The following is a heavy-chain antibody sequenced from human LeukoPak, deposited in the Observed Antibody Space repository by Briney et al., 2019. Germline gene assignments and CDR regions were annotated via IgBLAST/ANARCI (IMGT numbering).Heavy chain of an antibody. Sequence: SVKVSCKASEFTFTSSAVQWVRQARGQRLEWIGWIVVGSGNTNYAQKFQERVTITRDMSTSTAYMELSSLRSEDTAVYYCAAGMVLLGSRSPYFDYWGQGTLVTVSS. V-gene: IGHV1-58*01. CDR2: IVVGSGNT. CDR3: AAGMVLLGSRSPYFDY. D-gene: IGHD2-15*01. J-gene: IGHJ4*02. CDR1: EFTFTSSA.